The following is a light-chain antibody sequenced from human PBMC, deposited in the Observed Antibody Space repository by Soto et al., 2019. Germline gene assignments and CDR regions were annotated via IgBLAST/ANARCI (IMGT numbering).Light chain of an antibody. CDR1: SANIGSNY. Sequence: QSVLTQPPSVSAAPGQKVTISCSGSSANIGSNYVSWYQHLPGTAPKLVIYDSDKRPSEIPDRFSGSKSGTSATLDITGLQTGDEADYYCGALDGSLSVVLFGGGTKLIVL. J-gene: IGLJ2*01. CDR2: DSD. V-gene: IGLV1-51*01. CDR3: GALDGSLSVVL.